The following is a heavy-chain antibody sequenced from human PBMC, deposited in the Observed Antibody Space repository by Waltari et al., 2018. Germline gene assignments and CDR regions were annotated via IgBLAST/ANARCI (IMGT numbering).Heavy chain of an antibody. J-gene: IGHJ5*02. CDR2: ISGSGGST. Sequence: EVQLVESGGGLVQPGGSLRLSCAASGFTFSSYAMSWVRQAPGKGLEWVSAISGSGGSTYYADSGKGRCTISRDNAKNTLNLQMNSLRAEDTAVYYCAKEHDYGDYEGFYNWFDPWGQGTLVTVSS. D-gene: IGHD4-17*01. V-gene: IGHV3-23*04. CDR3: AKEHDYGDYEGFYNWFDP. CDR1: GFTFSSYA.